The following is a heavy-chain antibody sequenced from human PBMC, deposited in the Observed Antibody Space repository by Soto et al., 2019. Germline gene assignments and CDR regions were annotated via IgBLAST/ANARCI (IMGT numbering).Heavy chain of an antibody. CDR1: GGSFSGYY. J-gene: IGHJ4*02. CDR3: ARARRANYYGSGRCDY. D-gene: IGHD3-10*01. V-gene: IGHV4-34*01. Sequence: PSETLSLTCAVYGGSFSGYYWSWIRQPPGKGLEWIGEINHSGSTNYNPSLKSRVTISVETSKNQFSLNLSSVTAADTAVYYCARARRANYYGSGRCDYWGQGTLVTVSS. CDR2: INHSGST.